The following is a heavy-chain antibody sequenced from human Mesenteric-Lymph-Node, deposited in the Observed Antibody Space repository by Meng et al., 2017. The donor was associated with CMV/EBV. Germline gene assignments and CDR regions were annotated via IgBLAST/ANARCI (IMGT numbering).Heavy chain of an antibody. CDR1: GYTFSDYY. V-gene: IGHV1-2*02. CDR2: INPDTGGT. J-gene: IGHJ4*02. D-gene: IGHD3-10*01. CDR3: AAYGFTSFFLDN. Sequence: ASVKVSCKASGYTFSDYYIHWVRQAPGQGLEWMGWINPDTGGTNYAQKFQGRVTMTRDSSISTAYMELSRLRSDDTAFYYCAAYGFTSFFLDNWGQATLVTVSS.